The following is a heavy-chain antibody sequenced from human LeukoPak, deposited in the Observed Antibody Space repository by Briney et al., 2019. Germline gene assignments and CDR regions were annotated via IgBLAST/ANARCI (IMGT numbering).Heavy chain of an antibody. J-gene: IGHJ6*02. D-gene: IGHD3-9*01. CDR3: ARHPSILNGYYATYYYGMDV. CDR2: IYYSGST. CDR1: GGSISSYY. Sequence: SETLSLTCTVSGGSISSYYWSWIRQPPGKGLEWIGYIYYSGSTNYNPSLKSRVTISVDTSKNQFSLKLSSVTAADTAVYYCARHPSILNGYYATYYYGMDVWGQGTTVTVSS. V-gene: IGHV4-59*08.